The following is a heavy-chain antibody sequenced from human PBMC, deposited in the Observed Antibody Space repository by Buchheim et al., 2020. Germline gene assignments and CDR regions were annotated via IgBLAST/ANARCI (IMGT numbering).Heavy chain of an antibody. CDR1: GFTFSSYR. Sequence: EVQLVESGGGLVQPGGSLRRSCAASGFTFSSYRMSWVRQAPGKGLEWVANIKQDGSEKYYVDSVKGRFTISRDNAKNSLYLQMNSLRAEDTAVYYCARDGNTRLPSLYYFDYWGQGTL. D-gene: IGHD6-6*01. V-gene: IGHV3-7*03. CDR2: IKQDGSEK. J-gene: IGHJ4*02. CDR3: ARDGNTRLPSLYYFDY.